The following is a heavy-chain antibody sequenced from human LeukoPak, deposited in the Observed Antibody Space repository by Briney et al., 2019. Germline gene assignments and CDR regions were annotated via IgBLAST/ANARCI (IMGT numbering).Heavy chain of an antibody. CDR1: GFSFSDYY. V-gene: IGHV3-23*01. Sequence: GGSLRLSCAASGFSFSDYYMSWIRQAPGKGLEWVSGIGGSGGSTYYADSVKGRFTISRDNSKNTLYLQMNSLRAEDTAVYYCARKYYDNSGYYSPDYWGQGTLVTVSS. J-gene: IGHJ4*02. CDR2: IGGSGGST. D-gene: IGHD3-22*01. CDR3: ARKYYDNSGYYSPDY.